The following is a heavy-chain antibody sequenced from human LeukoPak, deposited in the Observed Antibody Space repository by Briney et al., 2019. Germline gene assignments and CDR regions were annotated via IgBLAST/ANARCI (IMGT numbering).Heavy chain of an antibody. CDR1: GGTFSSYA. Sequence: SVKVSCKASGGTFSSYAISWVRQAPGQGLEWMGRIIPILGIANYAQKFQGRVTITADKSTSTAYMELSSLRSEDTAVYYCAREPSRNYYDSSGYSFDYWGQGTVVTVSS. CDR2: IIPILGIA. V-gene: IGHV1-69*04. D-gene: IGHD3-22*01. CDR3: AREPSRNYYDSSGYSFDY. J-gene: IGHJ4*02.